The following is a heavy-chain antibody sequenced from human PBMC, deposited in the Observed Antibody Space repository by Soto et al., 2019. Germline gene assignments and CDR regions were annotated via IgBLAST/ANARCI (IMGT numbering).Heavy chain of an antibody. D-gene: IGHD2-2*01. V-gene: IGHV4-59*01. CDR1: GGSISSYY. CDR2: IYYSGST. CDR3: ARERYCSSTSCPGGWFDP. Sequence: QVQLQESGPELVKPSETLSLTCTVSGGSISSYYWSWIRQPPGKGLEWIGYIYYSGSTNYNPSLKSRVTISVDTYKNQFSLKLSSVTAADTAVYYCARERYCSSTSCPGGWFDPWGQGTLVTVSS. J-gene: IGHJ5*02.